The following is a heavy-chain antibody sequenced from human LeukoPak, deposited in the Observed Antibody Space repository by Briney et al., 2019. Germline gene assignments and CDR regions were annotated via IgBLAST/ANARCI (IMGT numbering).Heavy chain of an antibody. CDR1: GFTFSSYW. D-gene: IGHD2-15*01. Sequence: GGSLRLSCAASGFTFSSYWMHWVRQAPGKGLVWVSRIKSDGSSAYYAASVRGRFTISRDNAKNTLYLQMNSLRAEDTAVYSCVRLSTATPGIDSWGQGTLVTVSS. CDR2: IKSDGSSA. J-gene: IGHJ4*02. CDR3: VRLSTATPGIDS. V-gene: IGHV3-74*01.